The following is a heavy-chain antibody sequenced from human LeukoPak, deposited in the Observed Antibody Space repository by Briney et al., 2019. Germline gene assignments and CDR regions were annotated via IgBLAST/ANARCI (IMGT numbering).Heavy chain of an antibody. CDR1: GGTFSRYA. V-gene: IGHV1-8*03. CDR3: ARAGSSSWYGKLDFDY. CDR2: MNPNSGNT. D-gene: IGHD6-13*01. Sequence: GASVKVSCKASGGTFSRYAISWVRQAPGQGLEWMGWMNPNSGNTGYAQKFQGRVTITRNTSISTAYMELSSLRSEDTAVYYCARAGSSSWYGKLDFDYWGQGTLVTISS. J-gene: IGHJ4*02.